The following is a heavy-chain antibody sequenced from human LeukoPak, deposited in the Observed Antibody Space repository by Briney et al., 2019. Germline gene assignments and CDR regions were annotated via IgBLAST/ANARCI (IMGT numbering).Heavy chain of an antibody. CDR1: GFTFSNHA. J-gene: IGHJ4*02. Sequence: GSLRLSCAASGFTFSNHAMTLVRPAPGKGLGWVSSISGSGGSIYYADSVKGRFTISRDNSKNTLYLQMNSLRAEDTAVYYCAKDSDSSGYHLGRYYWGQGTLVTVSS. D-gene: IGHD3-22*01. CDR3: AKDSDSSGYHLGRYY. CDR2: ISGSGGSI. V-gene: IGHV3-23*01.